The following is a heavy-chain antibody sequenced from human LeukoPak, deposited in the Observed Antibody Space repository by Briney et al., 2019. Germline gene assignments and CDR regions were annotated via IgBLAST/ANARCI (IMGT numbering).Heavy chain of an antibody. CDR1: GFTFSVFW. Sequence: GGSLRLSCAASGFTFSVFWMSWVRQAPGKGLEWVANIKQDGSEKYYVDSVKGRSTISRDNDNNSMYLQINSLRAEDTAVYYCARYHGGYFAYWGQGTLVTVSS. CDR3: ARYHGGYFAY. J-gene: IGHJ4*02. V-gene: IGHV3-7*01. D-gene: IGHD2-15*01. CDR2: IKQDGSEK.